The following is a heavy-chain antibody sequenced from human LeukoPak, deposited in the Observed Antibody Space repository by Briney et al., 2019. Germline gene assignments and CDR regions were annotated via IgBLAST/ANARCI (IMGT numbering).Heavy chain of an antibody. CDR1: VGTFSSYT. Sequence: SSLKVSCKASVGTFSSYTISWVRQAPGQGLEWMGRIIPILGIANYAQKFQGRVTITADKSTSTAYIELSSLRSEDTAVYYCAGAWFGELLYAFDIWGQGTMVTVSS. V-gene: IGHV1-69*02. CDR2: IIPILGIA. J-gene: IGHJ3*02. CDR3: AGAWFGELLYAFDI. D-gene: IGHD3-10*01.